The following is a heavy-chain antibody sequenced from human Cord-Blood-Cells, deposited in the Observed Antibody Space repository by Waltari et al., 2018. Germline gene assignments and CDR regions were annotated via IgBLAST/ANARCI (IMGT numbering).Heavy chain of an antibody. D-gene: IGHD3-10*01. CDR2: IYSGGST. CDR1: GFTVSSNY. CDR3: ARGFGYYGSGSYYNYFDY. Sequence: EVQLVESGGGLIQPGGSLRLSCAASGFTVSSNYMSWVRQAPGKGLGWVSAIYSGGSTYYAGSGKGRFTISRDNSKNTLYLQMNSLRAEDTAVYYCARGFGYYGSGSYYNYFDYWGQGTLVTVSS. V-gene: IGHV3-53*01. J-gene: IGHJ4*02.